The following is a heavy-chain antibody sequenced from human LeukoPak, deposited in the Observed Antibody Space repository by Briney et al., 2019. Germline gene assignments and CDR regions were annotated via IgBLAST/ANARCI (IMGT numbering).Heavy chain of an antibody. CDR1: GFMFSTYW. J-gene: IGHJ4*02. V-gene: IGHV3-7*01. Sequence: GGSLRLSCAASGFMFSTYWMSWVRQAPGKGLEWVANIKNDGSEKYQVDSLKGRFTISRDNAKNSLYLQMNSLRAEDTAVYYCARGYYDISVDPPTIDYWGQGTLVTVSS. D-gene: IGHD3-9*01. CDR3: ARGYYDISVDPPTIDY. CDR2: IKNDGSEK.